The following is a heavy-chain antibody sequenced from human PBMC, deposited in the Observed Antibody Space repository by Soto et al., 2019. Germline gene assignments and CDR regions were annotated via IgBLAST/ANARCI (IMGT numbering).Heavy chain of an antibody. J-gene: IGHJ6*02. Sequence: GGSLRLSCAASGFTFSSYGMHWVRQAPGKGLEWVAVISYDGSNKYYADSVKGRFTISRDNSKNTLYLQMNSLRAEDTAVYYCAKDQPPAGDIVVVVPDEDVWGQGTTVTVSS. CDR3: AKDQPPAGDIVVVVPDEDV. V-gene: IGHV3-30*18. CDR2: ISYDGSNK. CDR1: GFTFSSYG. D-gene: IGHD2-15*01.